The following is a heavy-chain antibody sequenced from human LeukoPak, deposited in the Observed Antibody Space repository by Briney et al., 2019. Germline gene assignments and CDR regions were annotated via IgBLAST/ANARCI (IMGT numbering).Heavy chain of an antibody. D-gene: IGHD3-3*01. Sequence: PSETLSLTCAAYGGSFSGYYWSWIRQPPGKGLEWMGEINHSGSTNYNPSLKTRVTISVDTSKNEFSLKLSSVTAADTAVYYCARGPPPITTIFGVVRAWFDPWGQGTLVTVSS. V-gene: IGHV4-34*01. J-gene: IGHJ5*02. CDR1: GGSFSGYY. CDR2: INHSGST. CDR3: ARGPPPITTIFGVVRAWFDP.